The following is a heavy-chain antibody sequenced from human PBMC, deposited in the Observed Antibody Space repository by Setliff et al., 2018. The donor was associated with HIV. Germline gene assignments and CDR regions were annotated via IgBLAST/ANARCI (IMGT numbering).Heavy chain of an antibody. Sequence: SETLSLTCTVSGGSITSGSYYWTWVRQPAGKGLGWLGHSYTTGITDYNPSLKSRLTISLDTSKDQLSLKLSSVTAADTAVYYCARVKPDFYSHYYYMDVWGKGTTVTVSS. J-gene: IGHJ6*03. D-gene: IGHD2-21*01. V-gene: IGHV4-61*09. CDR3: ARVKPDFYSHYYYMDV. CDR1: GGSITSGSYY. CDR2: SYTTGIT.